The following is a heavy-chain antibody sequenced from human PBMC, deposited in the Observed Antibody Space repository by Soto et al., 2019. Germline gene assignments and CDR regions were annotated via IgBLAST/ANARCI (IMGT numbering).Heavy chain of an antibody. J-gene: IGHJ4*02. D-gene: IGHD3-10*01. CDR2: LYWDDDK. Sequence: QITLKESGPPLVKPTQTLTLTCTFSGFSLTTSGVGVGWIRQPPGKALEWLALLYWDDDKRYSPSLKSRLTITMDTSNHQVVLTLTNMDPVDTGTYFCAHSSGRAGDYWGQGTLVTVSS. V-gene: IGHV2-5*02. CDR1: GFSLTTSGVG. CDR3: AHSSGRAGDY.